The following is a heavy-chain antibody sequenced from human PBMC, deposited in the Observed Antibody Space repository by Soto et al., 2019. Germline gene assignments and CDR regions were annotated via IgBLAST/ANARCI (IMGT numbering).Heavy chain of an antibody. Sequence: QVQLVQSGAEVKKPGSSVKVSCKASGGTFSSYAISWVRQAPGQGLEWMGGIIPIFGTANYEQKFQGGVTIHADESTSQAYMELSSLRSEDTAGYYCAGGGFTMKNAFDIWGQGTMVTVSS. V-gene: IGHV1-69*01. J-gene: IGHJ3*02. CDR2: IIPIFGTA. CDR1: GGTFSSYA. CDR3: AGGGFTMKNAFDI. D-gene: IGHD3-22*01.